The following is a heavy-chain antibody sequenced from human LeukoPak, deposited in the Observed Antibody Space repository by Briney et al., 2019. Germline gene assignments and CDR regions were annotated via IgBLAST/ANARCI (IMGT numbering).Heavy chain of an antibody. CDR2: TYYRSKWYN. CDR1: GDSVSSNGAA. Sequence: SQTLSLTCAISGDSVSSNGAAWNWIRQSPSRGLEWLGRTYYRSKWYNDYAVSVKSRITINPDTSKNQFSLQLNSVTPEDTAVYYCARDLARVSGWYNNWFDPWGQGTLVTVSS. CDR3: ARDLARVSGWYNNWFDP. V-gene: IGHV6-1*01. D-gene: IGHD6-19*01. J-gene: IGHJ5*02.